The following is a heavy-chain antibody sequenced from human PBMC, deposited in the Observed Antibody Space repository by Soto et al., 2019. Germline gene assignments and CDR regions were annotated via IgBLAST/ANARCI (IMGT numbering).Heavy chain of an antibody. CDR1: GFTFSSYS. J-gene: IGHJ4*02. D-gene: IGHD2-15*01. Sequence: EVQLVESGGGLVKPGGSLRLSCAASGFTFSSYSMNWVRQAPGKGLEWVSSISSSSSYIYYADSVKGRFTISRDNAKNSLYLQMNSLRGEDTAVYYCERDVDEIYFDFWGQGTLVTVSS. CDR3: ERDVDEIYFDF. CDR2: ISSSSSYI. V-gene: IGHV3-21*01.